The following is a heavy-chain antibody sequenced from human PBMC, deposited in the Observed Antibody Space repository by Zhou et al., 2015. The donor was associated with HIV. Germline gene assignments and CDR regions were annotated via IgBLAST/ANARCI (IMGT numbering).Heavy chain of an antibody. CDR1: GGTFSSYT. V-gene: IGHV1-69*02. J-gene: IGHJ6*02. D-gene: IGHD3-3*01. CDR3: ARPRTIFGVVNAGAYGMDV. Sequence: QVQLVQSGAEVKKPGSSVKVSCKASGGTFSSYTISWVRQAPGQGLEWMGRIIPILGIANYAQKFQGRVTITADKSTSTAYMELSSLRSEDTAVYYCARPRTIFGVVNAGAYGMDVWGQGTTVTVSS. CDR2: IIPILGIA.